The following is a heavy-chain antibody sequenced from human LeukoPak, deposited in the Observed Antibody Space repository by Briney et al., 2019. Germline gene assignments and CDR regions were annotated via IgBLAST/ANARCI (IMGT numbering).Heavy chain of an antibody. V-gene: IGHV3-7*03. Sequence: GGSLRLSCAASGFTFSSYWMGWVRQAPGKGLEWVANIKQDGSEKYYVDSVKGRFTISRDNAKNSLYLQMNSLRAEDTAVYYCARDWGGYYYDSSGPLEGYFDYWGQGTLVTVSS. CDR1: GFTFSSYW. D-gene: IGHD3-22*01. CDR2: IKQDGSEK. J-gene: IGHJ4*02. CDR3: ARDWGGYYYDSSGPLEGYFDY.